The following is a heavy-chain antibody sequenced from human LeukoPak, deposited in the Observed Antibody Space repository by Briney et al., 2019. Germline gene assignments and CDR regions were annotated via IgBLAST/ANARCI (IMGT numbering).Heavy chain of an antibody. Sequence: GGSLRLSCTVSGFTVSSNSMNWVRQAPGKGLEWVSSISSSSSYIHYADSVKGRITISRDNAKNSLYLQMNSLRAEDTAVYYCARVPGRGDGGYYYYYMDVWGKGTTVTVSS. CDR1: GFTVSSNS. D-gene: IGHD1-14*01. V-gene: IGHV3-21*01. CDR3: ARVPGRGDGGYYYYYMDV. CDR2: ISSSSSYI. J-gene: IGHJ6*03.